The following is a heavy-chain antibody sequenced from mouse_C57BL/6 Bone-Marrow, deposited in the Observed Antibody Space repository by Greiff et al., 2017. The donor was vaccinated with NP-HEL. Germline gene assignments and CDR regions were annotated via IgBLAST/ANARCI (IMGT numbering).Heavy chain of an antibody. V-gene: IGHV3-6*01. D-gene: IGHD4-1*01. Sequence: EVQLVESGPGLVKPSQSLSLTCSVTGYSITSGYYWNWIRQFPGNKLEWMGYISYDGSNNYNPSLKNRISITRDTSKNQFFLKLNSVTTEDTATYYCARRTGPYWYFDVWGTGTTVTVSS. J-gene: IGHJ1*03. CDR2: ISYDGSN. CDR1: GYSITSGYY. CDR3: ARRTGPYWYFDV.